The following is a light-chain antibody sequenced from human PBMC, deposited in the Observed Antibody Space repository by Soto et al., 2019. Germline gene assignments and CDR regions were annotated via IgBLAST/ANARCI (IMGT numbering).Light chain of an antibody. Sequence: NVLTQSPGTLSLSPGERATLSCRASHSVNSNYLAWYQHRPGQAPRLLIYGASKRATGIPDRFSGRGSGTDFTLTISRLEPEEFAVYFCQRYGTSPTFGQGTRVEMK. J-gene: IGKJ1*01. CDR2: GAS. V-gene: IGKV3-20*01. CDR1: HSVNSNY. CDR3: QRYGTSPT.